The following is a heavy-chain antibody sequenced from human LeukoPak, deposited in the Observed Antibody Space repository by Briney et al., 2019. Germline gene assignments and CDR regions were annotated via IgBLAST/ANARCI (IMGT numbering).Heavy chain of an antibody. CDR2: ISYDGSNK. Sequence: GGSLRLSCAASGFIISSYGMHWVRQAAGEGLEWVAVISYDGSNKYYSDSVKGRFTISKDKSKNTLYLQMNSLRAEDTAVYYCAKEGHGSSLDYWGQGTLVTVSS. V-gene: IGHV3-30*18. J-gene: IGHJ4*02. CDR1: GFIISSYG. CDR3: AKEGHGSSLDY. D-gene: IGHD6-13*01.